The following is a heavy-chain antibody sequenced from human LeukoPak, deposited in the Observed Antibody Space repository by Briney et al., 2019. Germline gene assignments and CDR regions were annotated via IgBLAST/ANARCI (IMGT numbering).Heavy chain of an antibody. V-gene: IGHV3-23*01. CDR3: AKEDYYDSSGRGVTFDI. CDR2: LSGSGGST. Sequence: GGSLRLTCAASGFTFRSYAMSWVRQAPGKGLEWVSALSGSGGSTYYADSVKGRFTISRDNSKNTLYLQMNGLRAEDTAVYYCAKEDYYDSSGRGVTFDIWGQGTMVTVSS. CDR1: GFTFRSYA. J-gene: IGHJ3*02. D-gene: IGHD3-22*01.